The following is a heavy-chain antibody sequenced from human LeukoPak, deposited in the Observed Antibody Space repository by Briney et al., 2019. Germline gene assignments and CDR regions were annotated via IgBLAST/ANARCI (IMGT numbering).Heavy chain of an antibody. Sequence: GGSLRLSCAASGSTFSSYRMNWVRQAPGKGLEWVSSISSSSSYIYYADSEKGRFTISRDNAKNSMYLQMNSLRAEDTAVYYCARDGDWGRLGDYWGQGTLVTVSS. CDR3: ARDGDWGRLGDY. J-gene: IGHJ4*02. CDR1: GSTFSSYR. V-gene: IGHV3-21*01. D-gene: IGHD3-16*01. CDR2: ISSSSSYI.